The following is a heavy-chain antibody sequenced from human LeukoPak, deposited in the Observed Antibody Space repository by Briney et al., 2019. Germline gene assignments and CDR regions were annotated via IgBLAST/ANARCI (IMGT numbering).Heavy chain of an antibody. J-gene: IGHJ4*02. V-gene: IGHV4-59*01. CDR1: GGSISGYY. D-gene: IGHD3-22*01. Sequence: SETLSLTCTVSGGSISGYYWSWIRQPPGKGLEWIGYVSYSGSTNYNPSLKSRVTISVDTSKNQVSLKLRSVTTADTAVYYCARWNPYDSSGYYYAFDYWGQGTLVTVSS. CDR3: ARWNPYDSSGYYYAFDY. CDR2: VSYSGST.